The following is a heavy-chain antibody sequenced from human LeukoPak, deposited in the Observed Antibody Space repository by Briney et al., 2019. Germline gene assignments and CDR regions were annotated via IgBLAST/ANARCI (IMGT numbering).Heavy chain of an antibody. CDR1: GYSINIGYY. CDR3: ARAFYSNSWYHKDDFFYF. V-gene: IGHV4-38-2*02. Sequence: SETLCLTCTVSGYSINIGYYWGWIRQPPGKGLEGIGSIYQSGSTYYKASLKGRVTISVDTSKNQFSLKLSSVPAADTAVYYCARAFYSNSWYHKDDFFYFWGQGTPVTVSS. J-gene: IGHJ4*02. D-gene: IGHD6-13*01. CDR2: IYQSGST.